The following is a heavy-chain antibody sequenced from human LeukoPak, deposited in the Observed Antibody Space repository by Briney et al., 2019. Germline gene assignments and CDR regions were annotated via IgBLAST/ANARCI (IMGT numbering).Heavy chain of an antibody. D-gene: IGHD5-18*01. J-gene: IGHJ4*02. CDR3: ARDLSGVAGYTYGRGIDY. Sequence: GGSLRLSCAASGFTFSTYWMNWVRQAPGKGLEWVANINQDGSEKYYVDSVKGRFTISRDNAKTSLYLQMNSLRAEDTAVYYCARDLSGVAGYTYGRGIDYWGQGTLVTVSS. CDR1: GFTFSTYW. CDR2: INQDGSEK. V-gene: IGHV3-7*01.